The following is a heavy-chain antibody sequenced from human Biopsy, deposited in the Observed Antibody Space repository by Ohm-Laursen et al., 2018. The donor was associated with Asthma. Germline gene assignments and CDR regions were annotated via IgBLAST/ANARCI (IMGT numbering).Heavy chain of an antibody. CDR1: GFTVSRDH. CDR3: ARGDSSGWSHYYLDY. V-gene: IGHV3-53*01. CDR2: IYSGGTS. J-gene: IGHJ4*02. D-gene: IGHD6-19*01. Sequence: GSLRLSCSASGFTVSRDHMFWVRQAPGKGLEWVSGIYSGGTSHTADSVKGRFTISRDFSKNTLDLQMHSLGVEDTAVYYCARGDSSGWSHYYLDYWGQGTPVTVSS.